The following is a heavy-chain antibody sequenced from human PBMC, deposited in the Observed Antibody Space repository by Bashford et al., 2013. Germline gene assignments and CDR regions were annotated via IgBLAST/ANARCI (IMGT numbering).Heavy chain of an antibody. CDR1: VAPSAVILTY. Sequence: SETLSLTCTVSVAPSAVILTYWGVDPPAPTEGAGVDWEYLLQWEHLLQPSLKSRVTISVDTSKNQFSLKLSSVTAADTAVYYCARDTGMVRWTRGGMDVWGQGTTVTVSS. D-gene: IGHD3-10*01. V-gene: IGHV4-39*07. CDR3: ARDTGMVRWTRGGMDV. J-gene: IGHJ6*02. CDR2: LLQWEH.